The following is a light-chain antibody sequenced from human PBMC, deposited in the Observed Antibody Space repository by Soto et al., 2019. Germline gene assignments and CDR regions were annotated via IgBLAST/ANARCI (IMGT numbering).Light chain of an antibody. Sequence: IVFTHSPSTLSLSPVERATLSFRASQSVSSSYLAWYQQKPGQAPRLLIYDTSYRAAGIPARFSGSASGTDFTLTISSLEPEDLAVYYCQQRGTFGPGTKVDIK. J-gene: IGKJ3*01. CDR2: DTS. V-gene: IGKV3D-20*02. CDR1: QSVSSSY. CDR3: QQRGT.